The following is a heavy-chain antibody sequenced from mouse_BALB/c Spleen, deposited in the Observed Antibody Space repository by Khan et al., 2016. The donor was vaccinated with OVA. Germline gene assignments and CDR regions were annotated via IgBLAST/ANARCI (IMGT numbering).Heavy chain of an antibody. CDR2: IDPANGNT. CDR3: AHYVNYH. V-gene: IGHV14-3*02. D-gene: IGHD2-1*01. Sequence: VQLQQSGAELVKPGASVKLSCTASGFNIKDTYMHWVKQRPEQGLEWIGRIDPANGNTKYDPKFQGKATITADTSSNTAYLQLSSLTSEDTAVSYCAHYVNYHWGQGTLVTVSA. J-gene: IGHJ3*01. CDR1: GFNIKDTY.